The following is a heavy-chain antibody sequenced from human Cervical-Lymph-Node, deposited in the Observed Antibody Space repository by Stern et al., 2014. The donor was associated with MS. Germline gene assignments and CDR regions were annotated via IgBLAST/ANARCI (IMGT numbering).Heavy chain of an antibody. D-gene: IGHD1-14*01. CDR1: GASISSSTW. J-gene: IGHJ4*02. CDR3: ARAPLTVPLDY. Sequence: QVQLVESGPGLVKPSGTLSLTCAVSGASISSSTWWSWVRQPPGKGLEWIGQIYHSGSTNYNPSLKSRVTISVDKSKNQFSLKLISMTAADTAVYYCARAPLTVPLDYWGQGNLVTVSS. CDR2: IYHSGST. V-gene: IGHV4-4*02.